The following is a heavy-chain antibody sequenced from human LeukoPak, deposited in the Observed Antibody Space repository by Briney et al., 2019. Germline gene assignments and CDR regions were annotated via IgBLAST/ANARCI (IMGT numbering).Heavy chain of an antibody. Sequence: PSETLSLTCTVSGGSISSSSYYWGWIRQPPGKGLEWIGSIYYSGSTYYNPSLKSRVTISVDTSKNQFSLKLSSVTAADTAVYYCASLTYHDFWSGYLGYWGQGTLVTVSS. V-gene: IGHV4-39*01. J-gene: IGHJ4*02. D-gene: IGHD3-3*01. CDR3: ASLTYHDFWSGYLGY. CDR1: GGSISSSSYY. CDR2: IYYSGST.